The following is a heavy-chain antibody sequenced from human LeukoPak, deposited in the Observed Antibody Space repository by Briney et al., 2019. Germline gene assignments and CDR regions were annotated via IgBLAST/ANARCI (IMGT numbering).Heavy chain of an antibody. CDR3: AKELMGFDY. J-gene: IGHJ4*02. CDR1: GFTFSNYA. CDR2: ISGSGGGT. D-gene: IGHD2-8*01. Sequence: GGSLRLSCAASGFTFSNYAMSWVRQAPGKGLEWVSGISGSGGGTYYADSVKGRFIVSRDNSKNTVYLQMNSLRGEDAAVYYCAKELMGFDYWGQGTLVTVSS. V-gene: IGHV3-23*01.